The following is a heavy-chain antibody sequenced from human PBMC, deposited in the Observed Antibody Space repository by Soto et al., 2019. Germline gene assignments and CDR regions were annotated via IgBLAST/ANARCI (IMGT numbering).Heavy chain of an antibody. CDR3: ARSPIRYDTTGYAYGFEM. Sequence: QLRESGPGLVKPSETLSLTCAVSGGSISNYHWSWIRQPPGEGLEWIGYLYYSGSTNYNPSVKSRVTMSVDTSNNQFSLKLSSVTAADTAVYYCARSPIRYDTTGYAYGFEMWGQGTMVTVSS. V-gene: IGHV4-59*08. D-gene: IGHD3-22*01. CDR1: GGSISNYH. CDR2: LYYSGST. J-gene: IGHJ3*02.